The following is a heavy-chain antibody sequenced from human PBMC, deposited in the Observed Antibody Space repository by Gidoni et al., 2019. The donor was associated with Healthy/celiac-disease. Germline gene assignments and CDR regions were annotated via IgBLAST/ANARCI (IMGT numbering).Heavy chain of an antibody. D-gene: IGHD6-19*01. V-gene: IGHV3-33*01. CDR2: IWYDESNK. Sequence: QVQLVASGGGVVQPGRSLRLSCAASGFTFSSYGMHWVRKAPGKGLGWVAVIWYDESNKYYADSVKGRFTSSRDNSKNTLYLQMNSLRAEDTAVYYWARGGLGDSSGEIDYWGQGTLVTVSS. J-gene: IGHJ4*02. CDR1: GFTFSSYG. CDR3: ARGGLGDSSGEIDY.